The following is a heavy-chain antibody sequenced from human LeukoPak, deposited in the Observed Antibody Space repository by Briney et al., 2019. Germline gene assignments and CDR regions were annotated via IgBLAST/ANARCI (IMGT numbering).Heavy chain of an antibody. CDR2: INSDGSST. Sequence: PSGGSLRLSCAASGFTFSSYWMHWVRQAPGKGLVWVSRINSDGSSTSYADSVKGRFTIPRDNAKNTLYLQMNSLRAEDTAVYYCARGITIFGVVIRKGGYNWFDPWGQGTLVTVSS. CDR1: GFTFSSYW. CDR3: ARGITIFGVVIRKGGYNWFDP. J-gene: IGHJ5*02. V-gene: IGHV3-74*01. D-gene: IGHD3-3*01.